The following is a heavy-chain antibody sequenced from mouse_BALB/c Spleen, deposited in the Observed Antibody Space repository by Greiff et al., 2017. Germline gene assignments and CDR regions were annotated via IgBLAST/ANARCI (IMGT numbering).Heavy chain of an antibody. Sequence: EVKLVESGGGLVQPGGSRKLSCAASGFTFSSYPMSWVRQTPEKRLEWVAYISNGGGSTYYPDTVKGRFTISRDNAKNTLYLQMSSLKSEDTAMYYCARHYGNYGWFAYWGQGTLVTVSA. D-gene: IGHD2-1*01. V-gene: IGHV5-12-2*01. J-gene: IGHJ3*01. CDR3: ARHYGNYGWFAY. CDR2: ISNGGGST. CDR1: GFTFSSYP.